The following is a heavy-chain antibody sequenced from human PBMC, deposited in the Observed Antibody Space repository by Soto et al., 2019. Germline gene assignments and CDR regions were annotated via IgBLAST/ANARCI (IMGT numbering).Heavy chain of an antibody. J-gene: IGHJ3*02. Sequence: ASVKVSCKASGYTFTGYYMRWVRQAPGQGLEWMGWINPNSGGTNYAQKFQGWVTMTRDTSISTAYMELSRLRSDDTAVYYCARPVVPAAASSAFDIWGQGTMVTVSS. CDR1: GYTFTGYY. V-gene: IGHV1-2*04. D-gene: IGHD2-2*01. CDR3: ARPVVPAAASSAFDI. CDR2: INPNSGGT.